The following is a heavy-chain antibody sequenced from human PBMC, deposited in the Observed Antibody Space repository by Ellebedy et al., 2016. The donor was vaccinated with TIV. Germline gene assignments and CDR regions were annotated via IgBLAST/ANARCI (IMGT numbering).Heavy chain of an antibody. CDR3: AVYNSGAAYFYP. J-gene: IGHJ5*02. V-gene: IGHV5-51*01. Sequence: GESLKISCEGSGYSFTSYWIGWVRQMPGKGLEWVGIIYPDDSDTRYSPSFQGQVTMSADKSISTAYLQWSSLKASDTAMYYCAVYNSGAAYFYPWGQGTLVTVSS. CDR2: IYPDDSDT. D-gene: IGHD3-22*01. CDR1: GYSFTSYW.